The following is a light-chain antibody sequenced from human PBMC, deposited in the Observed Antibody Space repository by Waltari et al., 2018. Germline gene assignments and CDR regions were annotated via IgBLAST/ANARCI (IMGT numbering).Light chain of an antibody. CDR3: QKYESLPAT. CDR1: QSVGIY. CDR2: HAS. J-gene: IGKJ1*01. V-gene: IGKV3-20*01. Sequence: DIVLPHSPGTLSLSPGERATLSCRARQSVGIYLAWYQQRPGQAPRLLMYHASSRATGIPDRFSGSGSGTDFSLTISRLDPEDFAVYYCQKYESLPATFGQGTKVEIK.